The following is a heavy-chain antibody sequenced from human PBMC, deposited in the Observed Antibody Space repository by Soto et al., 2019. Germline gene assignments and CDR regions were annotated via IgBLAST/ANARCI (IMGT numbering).Heavy chain of an antibody. CDR3: AXPKVTGRWYYGMDV. CDR2: IYPGDSET. J-gene: IGHJ6*02. CDR1: GYSFTSYW. Sequence: HGESLKISCKGSGYSFTSYWIGWVRQMPGKGLECMGIIYPGDSETRYSPSFQGQVTISADKSISTAYLQWSSLKASDTAMYYCAXPKVTGRWYYGMDVWGQGTTVTVSS. D-gene: IGHD2-15*01. V-gene: IGHV5-51*01.